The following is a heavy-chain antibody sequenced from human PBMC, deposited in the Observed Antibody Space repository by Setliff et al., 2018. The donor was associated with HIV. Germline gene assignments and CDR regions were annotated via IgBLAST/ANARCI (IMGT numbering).Heavy chain of an antibody. D-gene: IGHD3-10*01. CDR3: AKGRTYYYGSGSYLVHFDY. CDR1: GFTFSSYA. Sequence: GSLRLSCAASGFTFSSYAMSWVRQAPGKGLEWVSAISGSGGSTYYADSVKGRFTISRDNSKNTLYLQMNSLRAEDTAVYYSAKGRTYYYGSGSYLVHFDYWGQGTLVTVSS. CDR2: ISGSGGST. V-gene: IGHV3-23*01. J-gene: IGHJ4*02.